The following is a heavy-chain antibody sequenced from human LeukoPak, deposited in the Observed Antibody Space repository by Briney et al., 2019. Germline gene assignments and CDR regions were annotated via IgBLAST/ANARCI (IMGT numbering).Heavy chain of an antibody. CDR1: GYIFSDYH. J-gene: IGHJ4*02. CDR2: VNPKNGGT. V-gene: IGHV1-2*02. Sequence: ASVKVSCKASGYIFSDYHLHWVRQAPGQGLEWMGWVNPKNGGTNSAQKFQGRVTMTRDTSIRTAYMELSRLRYDDTAVYYCARGPETEIDSGLLGYWGQGTLSPSPQ. CDR3: ARGPETEIDSGLLGY. D-gene: IGHD5-12*01.